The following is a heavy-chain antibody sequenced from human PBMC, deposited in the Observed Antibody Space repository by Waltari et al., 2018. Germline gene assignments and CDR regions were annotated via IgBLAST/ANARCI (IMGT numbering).Heavy chain of an antibody. CDR1: GFTFSNYG. D-gene: IGHD6-6*01. V-gene: IGHV3-33*01. Sequence: QVQLVESGRGVVQPGRSRSLSCLVSGFTFSNYGMHWVRQAPGKGLEWVGVIWYNGRQKYYADSVKGRFTISRDNSKNTLYLQMNSLRVQDTAVYYCVRDASDYGMDVWGQGTTVTVSS. CDR3: VRDASDYGMDV. J-gene: IGHJ6*02. CDR2: IWYNGRQK.